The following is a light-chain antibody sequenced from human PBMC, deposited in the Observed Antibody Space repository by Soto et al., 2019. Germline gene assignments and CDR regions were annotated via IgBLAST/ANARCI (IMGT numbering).Light chain of an antibody. Sequence: QSALTQPASVSGSPGQSITISCTGTSSDVGGYNYVSWYQQHPGKAPKLMIYDVSKRPSGVSNRISGSKSGNTASLTISVLQAEDEADYYCSSYTSSSTSVVFGGGTKLTVL. CDR3: SSYTSSSTSVV. J-gene: IGLJ2*01. CDR2: DVS. V-gene: IGLV2-14*01. CDR1: SSDVGGYNY.